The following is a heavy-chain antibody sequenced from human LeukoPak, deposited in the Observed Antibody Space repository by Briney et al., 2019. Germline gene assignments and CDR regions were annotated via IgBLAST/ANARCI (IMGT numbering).Heavy chain of an antibody. V-gene: IGHV4-31*03. J-gene: IGHJ4*02. CDR3: ARYSGSASHFDY. D-gene: IGHD3-10*01. CDR2: IYYSGST. Sequence: SQTLSLTCTVSGGSVNRGGYYWSWIRQHPGKGLEWIGHIYYSGSTYHNPSLKSRLIMSLDTSDNQFSLKLTSVTAADTAVYYCARYSGSASHFDYWGQGTLVTVSS. CDR1: GGSVNRGGYY.